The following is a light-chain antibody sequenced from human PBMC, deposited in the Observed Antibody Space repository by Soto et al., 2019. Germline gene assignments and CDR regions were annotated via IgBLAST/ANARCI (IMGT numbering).Light chain of an antibody. CDR2: DVS. CDR1: SSDIGDSNF. J-gene: IGLJ1*01. V-gene: IGLV2-14*01. Sequence: QSVLAQPASVSGSPGQSITISCTGTSSDIGDSNFVSWYQHHPGKAPKLLIYDVSDRPSRISSRFSGSKSANTASLTISGLQAEDAALYYCSSYTSTTTVRFVFGTGTKLTVL. CDR3: SSYTSTTTVRFV.